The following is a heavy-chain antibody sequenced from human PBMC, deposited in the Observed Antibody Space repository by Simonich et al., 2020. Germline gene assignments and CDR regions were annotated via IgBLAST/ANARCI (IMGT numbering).Heavy chain of an antibody. V-gene: IGHV4-59*08. CDR1: GGSISSYY. J-gene: IGHJ6*02. CDR2: IYYSGST. CDR3: ARSLGYYYYYYGMDV. D-gene: IGHD1-26*01. Sequence: QVQLQESGPGLVKPSETLSLTCTVSGGSISSYYWSWIRQPPGKGLEWIGYIYYSGSTNYNPSLKSRVTISVDTSKNHLSLKLSSVTAADTAVYYCARSLGYYYYYYGMDVWGQGTTVTVSS.